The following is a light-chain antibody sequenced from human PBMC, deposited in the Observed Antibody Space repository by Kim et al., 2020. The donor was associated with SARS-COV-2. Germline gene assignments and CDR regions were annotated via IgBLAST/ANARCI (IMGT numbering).Light chain of an antibody. V-gene: IGKV3-20*01. J-gene: IGKJ1*01. CDR3: QQYDGSPT. CDR1: RSVGSSS. Sequence: LSEGERTTLSCGASRSVGSSSLAWYQQKASHPTRLLIYVATSRAAGLPDLVSGGGSKTYFTLTISRLESEDSAVYFCQQYDGSPTFGDGTKVDIK. CDR2: VAT.